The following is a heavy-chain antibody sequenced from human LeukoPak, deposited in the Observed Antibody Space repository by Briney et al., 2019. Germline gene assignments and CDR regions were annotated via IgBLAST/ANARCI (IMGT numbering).Heavy chain of an antibody. CDR2: IRNKANSYTT. V-gene: IGHV3-72*01. CDR3: TTERPIDYYDSSGYSGGYFDY. D-gene: IGHD3-22*01. J-gene: IGHJ4*02. Sequence: PGGSLRLSCAASGFTFSDHYVDWVRRAPGKGLEWVGRIRNKANSYTTEYAASVKGRFTISRDDSKNTLYLQMNSLKTEDTAVYYCTTERPIDYYDSSGYSGGYFDYWGQGTLVTVSS. CDR1: GFTFSDHY.